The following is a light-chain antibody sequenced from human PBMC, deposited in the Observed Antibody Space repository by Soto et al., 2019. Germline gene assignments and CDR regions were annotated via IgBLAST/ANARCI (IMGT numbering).Light chain of an antibody. J-gene: IGKJ4*01. CDR2: GAS. CDR1: ESVGDNY. Sequence: EIVLTQSPGTLSLSPGERATLSCRASESVGDNYLAWYQQRSGQAPRLVIYGASSRASAVPDRFSGSGSGADFTLTISILEPEDSAVYYCQQYGSSPLTFRGGTKVEIK. CDR3: QQYGSSPLT. V-gene: IGKV3-20*01.